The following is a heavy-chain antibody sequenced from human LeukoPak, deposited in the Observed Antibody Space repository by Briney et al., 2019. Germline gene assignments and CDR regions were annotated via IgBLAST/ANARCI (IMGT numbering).Heavy chain of an antibody. J-gene: IGHJ3*02. CDR3: ARRDYDYVWGTPLYAFDI. CDR1: GYSFTSYW. CDR2: IYPGDSDT. V-gene: IGHV5-51*01. Sequence: GESLKISCKGSGYSFTSYWIGWVRQMPGKGLEWMGIIYPGDSDTRYSPSFQGQVTISADKSISTAYLQWSSLKASDTAMYYCARRDYDYVWGTPLYAFDIWGQGTMVTVSS. D-gene: IGHD3-16*01.